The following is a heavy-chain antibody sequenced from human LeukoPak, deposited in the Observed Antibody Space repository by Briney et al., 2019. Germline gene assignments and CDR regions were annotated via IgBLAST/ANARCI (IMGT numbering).Heavy chain of an antibody. D-gene: IGHD2-2*01. Sequence: GESLRLSCAVSGFTFSSYAMSWVRHAQGKGMEWVSVISDSGGSTYCADSVKGRFTISRDNSRNTLYLQMNSLRPVDTAVYYCAKAVGTLVPSHFDYWGQGTLVTVSS. J-gene: IGHJ4*02. CDR3: AKAVGTLVPSHFDY. CDR2: ISDSGGST. CDR1: GFTFSSYA. V-gene: IGHV3-23*01.